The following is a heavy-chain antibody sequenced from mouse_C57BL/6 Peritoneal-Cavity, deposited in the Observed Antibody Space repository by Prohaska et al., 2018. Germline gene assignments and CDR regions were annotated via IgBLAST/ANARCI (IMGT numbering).Heavy chain of an antibody. CDR2: IYPGNNDT. CDR3: TAYFDY. V-gene: IGHV1-5*01. J-gene: IGHJ2*01. CDR1: GYTFTSYW. Sequence: EVQLQQSGTVLARPGASVKMSCKTSGYTFTSYWMHWVKQMPGQGLEWIVAIYPGNNDTSYNQKFKGKAKLTAVTSGSTAYMELSSLTNEDSAVYYCTAYFDYWGQGTTLTVSS.